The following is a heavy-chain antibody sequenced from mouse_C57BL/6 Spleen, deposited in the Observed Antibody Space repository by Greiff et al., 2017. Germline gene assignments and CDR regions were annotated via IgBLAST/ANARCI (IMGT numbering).Heavy chain of an antibody. CDR2: ISSGGSYT. CDR3: ARQELGRVDY. J-gene: IGHJ2*01. Sequence: EVKVVESGGDLVKPGGSLKLSCAASGFTFSSYGMSWVRQTPDKRLEWVATISSGGSYTYYPDSVKGRFTISRDNAKNTLYLQMSSLKSEDTAMYYCARQELGRVDYWGQGTTLTVSS. CDR1: GFTFSSYG. D-gene: IGHD4-1*01. V-gene: IGHV5-6*01.